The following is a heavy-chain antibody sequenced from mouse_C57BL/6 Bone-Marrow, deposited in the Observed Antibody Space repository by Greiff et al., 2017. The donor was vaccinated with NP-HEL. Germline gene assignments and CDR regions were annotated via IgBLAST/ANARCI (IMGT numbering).Heavy chain of an antibody. CDR1: GYTFTDYY. D-gene: IGHD2-5*01. V-gene: IGHV1-76*01. CDR2: IYPGSGNT. CDR3: ARLGSNSYYAMDY. J-gene: IGHJ4*01. Sequence: VKLQESGAELVRPGASVKLSCKASGYTFTDYYINWVKQRPGQGLEWIARIYPGSGNTYYNEKFKGKATLTAEKSSSTAYMQLSSLTSEDSAVYFCARLGSNSYYAMDYWGQGTSVTVSS.